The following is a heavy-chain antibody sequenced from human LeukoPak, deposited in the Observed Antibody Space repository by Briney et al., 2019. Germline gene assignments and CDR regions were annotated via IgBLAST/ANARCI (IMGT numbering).Heavy chain of an antibody. V-gene: IGHV1-69*05. D-gene: IGHD2-2*01. CDR2: IIPIFGTA. CDR3: ARFICSSTSCYANAFDI. CDR1: GGTFSSYA. J-gene: IGHJ3*02. Sequence: SVKVSCKASGGTFSSYAISWVRQAPGQGLEWMGRIIPIFGTANYAQMFQGRVTITTDESTSTAYMELSSLRSEDTAVYYCARFICSSTSCYANAFDIWGQGTMVTVSS.